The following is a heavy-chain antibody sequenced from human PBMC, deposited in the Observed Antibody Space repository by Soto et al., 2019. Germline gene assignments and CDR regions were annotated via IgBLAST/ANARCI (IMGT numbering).Heavy chain of an antibody. D-gene: IGHD3-10*01. CDR3: ARDFWFEELSGGYYQCAMDV. V-gene: IGHV4-61*01. Sequence: SETLSLTCTVSGGSINSGSYYWSWILQPPGKELELVGYIYYTGRTYYSPSLKSRITISLDASMTQFSLKLSSVTAADTAVYYCARDFWFEELSGGYYQCAMDVWGRGTTVTVSS. J-gene: IGHJ6*02. CDR2: IYYTGRT. CDR1: GGSINSGSYY.